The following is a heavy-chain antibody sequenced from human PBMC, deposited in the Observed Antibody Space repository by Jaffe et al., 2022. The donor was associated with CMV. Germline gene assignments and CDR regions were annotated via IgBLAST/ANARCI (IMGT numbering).Heavy chain of an antibody. CDR3: ARRGATVVTLGLHDY. CDR1: GGSISSSSYY. J-gene: IGHJ4*02. CDR2: IYYSGST. Sequence: QLQLQESGPGLVKPSETLSLTCTVSGGSISSSSYYWGWIRQPPGKGLEWIGSIYYSGSTYYNPSLKSRVTISVDTSKNQFSLKLSSVTAADTAVYYCARRGATVVTLGLHDYWGQGTLVTVSS. V-gene: IGHV4-39*01. D-gene: IGHD2-15*01.